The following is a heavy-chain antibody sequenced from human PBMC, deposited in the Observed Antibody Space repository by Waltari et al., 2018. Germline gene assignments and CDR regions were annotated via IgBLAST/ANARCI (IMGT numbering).Heavy chain of an antibody. D-gene: IGHD6-13*01. CDR1: GGSISSVDSY. CDR3: ARGGSSWSTYWFFDL. Sequence: QVQLQESGPGLVKPSQILSLTCTVSGGSISSVDSYWSWIRQPPGKGLEWIGYIYSSGNTYYTPSLKSRVTISVDTSKNQFSLKVTSVTAADTAVYYCARGGSSWSTYWFFDLWGRGTMVTVSS. J-gene: IGHJ2*01. CDR2: IYSSGNT. V-gene: IGHV4-30-4*08.